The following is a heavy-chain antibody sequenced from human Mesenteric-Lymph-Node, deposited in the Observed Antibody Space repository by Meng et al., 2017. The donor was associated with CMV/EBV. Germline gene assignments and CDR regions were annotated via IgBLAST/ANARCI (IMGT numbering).Heavy chain of an antibody. CDR2: IIPILGIA. J-gene: IGHJ2*01. CDR1: GGTFSSYA. Sequence: SVKVSCKASGGTFSSYAISWVRQAPGQGLEWMGGIIPILGIANYAQKFQGRVTITADKSTSTAYMELSSLRSEDTAVYYCARRAGRGYCSSTSCSTGDWYFDLWGRGTLVTVSS. V-gene: IGHV1-69*10. CDR3: ARRAGRGYCSSTSCSTGDWYFDL. D-gene: IGHD2-2*01.